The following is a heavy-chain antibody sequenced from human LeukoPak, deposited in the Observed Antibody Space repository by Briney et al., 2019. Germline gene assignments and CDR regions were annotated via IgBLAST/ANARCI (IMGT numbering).Heavy chain of an antibody. J-gene: IGHJ4*02. CDR3: ARCLWDGDYGLPFDY. D-gene: IGHD4-17*01. CDR2: INHSGST. Sequence: SETLSLTCAVYGVSFSGYYLSWVRQPPGKGLEWVGEINHSGSTNYKPSLKSRVTISVDTSKNQFSLKLSSVTAADTAVYYCARCLWDGDYGLPFDYWGQGTLVTVSS. V-gene: IGHV4-34*01. CDR1: GVSFSGYY.